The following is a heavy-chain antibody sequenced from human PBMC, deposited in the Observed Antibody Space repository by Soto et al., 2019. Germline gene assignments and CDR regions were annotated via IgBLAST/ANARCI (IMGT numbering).Heavy chain of an antibody. D-gene: IGHD6-25*01. CDR2: ISYDGSNK. CDR1: GFTFSSYA. Sequence: QVQLVESGGGVVQPGRSLRLSCAASGFTFSSYAMHWVRQAPGKGLEWVAVISYDGSNKYYADSVKGRFTISRDNSKNTLYLQMNSLRAEDTAVYYCARARLPSTMDDYWGQGTLVTVSS. CDR3: ARARLPSTMDDY. J-gene: IGHJ4*02. V-gene: IGHV3-30-3*01.